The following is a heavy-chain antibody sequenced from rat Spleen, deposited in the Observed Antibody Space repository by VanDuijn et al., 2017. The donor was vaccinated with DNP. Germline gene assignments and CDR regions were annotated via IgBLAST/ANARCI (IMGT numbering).Heavy chain of an antibody. Sequence: QPPGKGLEWMGVMWSNGGTDYNSAVKSRLSISRDTSKSQVFLKMNSLQTEDTATYYCARAGTGWGSSNWFAYWGQGTLVTVSS. CDR2: MWSNGGT. V-gene: IGHV2-47*01. J-gene: IGHJ3*01. D-gene: IGHD1-4*01. CDR3: ARAGTGWGSSNWFAY.